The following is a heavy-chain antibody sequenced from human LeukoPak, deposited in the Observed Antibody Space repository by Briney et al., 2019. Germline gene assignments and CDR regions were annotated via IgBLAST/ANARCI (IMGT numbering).Heavy chain of an antibody. CDR1: GFTFSDYY. V-gene: IGHV3-11*01. CDR3: AKSGLQYFDWSSYYFDY. D-gene: IGHD3-9*01. CDR2: ISSDNTTA. Sequence: TTGGSLRLSCVVSGFTFSDYYMSWIRQAPGKGLEWVSYISSDNTTAYYADSVKGRFTISRDNSKNTLYLQMNSLRAEDTAVFYCAKSGLQYFDWSSYYFDYWGQGTLVTVSS. J-gene: IGHJ4*02.